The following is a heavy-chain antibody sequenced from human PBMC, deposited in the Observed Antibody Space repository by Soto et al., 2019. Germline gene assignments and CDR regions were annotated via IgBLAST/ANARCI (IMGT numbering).Heavy chain of an antibody. CDR1: GFTFSSYG. Sequence: GGSLRLSCAASGFTFSSYGMHWVRQAPGKGLVWVSRISSYGSDTHYADSVKGRFTISRDNAKNTLYLQMNSLRAEDTAVYYCASNYAYAEGYYWYGIDVWGQGTTVTVSS. V-gene: IGHV3-74*01. D-gene: IGHD3-16*01. J-gene: IGHJ6*02. CDR3: ASNYAYAEGYYWYGIDV. CDR2: ISSYGSDT.